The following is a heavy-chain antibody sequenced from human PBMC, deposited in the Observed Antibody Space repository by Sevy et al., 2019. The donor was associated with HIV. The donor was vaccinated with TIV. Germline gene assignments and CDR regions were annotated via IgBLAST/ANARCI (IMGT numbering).Heavy chain of an antibody. CDR3: ARAEATIPRYYYGMDV. J-gene: IGHJ6*02. CDR1: GYTFTSYG. D-gene: IGHD5-12*01. Sequence: ASVKVSCKASGYTFTSYGISWVRQAPGQGLEWMGWISAYNGNTNYAQKLQGRVTMTTDTSTSTAYMELRSLRSDDTAVYYCARAEATIPRYYYGMDVWGQGTTVTVSS. V-gene: IGHV1-18*01. CDR2: ISAYNGNT.